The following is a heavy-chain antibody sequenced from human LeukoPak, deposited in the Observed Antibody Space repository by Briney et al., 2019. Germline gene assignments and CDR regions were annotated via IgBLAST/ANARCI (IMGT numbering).Heavy chain of an antibody. CDR3: ARLAGIWFGEPDHYAFDI. Sequence: GGSLRLSCAASGFTLSSYSMNWVRQAPGKGLEWVSYISSSSGTIYYADSVKGRFTISRDNAKNSLYLQMNSLRAEDTAVYYCARLAGIWFGEPDHYAFDIWGQGTMVTVSS. CDR1: GFTLSSYS. J-gene: IGHJ3*02. D-gene: IGHD3-10*01. V-gene: IGHV3-48*01. CDR2: ISSSSGTI.